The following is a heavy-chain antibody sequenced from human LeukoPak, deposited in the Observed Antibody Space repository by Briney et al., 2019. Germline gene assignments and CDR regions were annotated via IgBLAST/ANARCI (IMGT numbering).Heavy chain of an antibody. J-gene: IGHJ4*02. D-gene: IGHD3-3*01. V-gene: IGHV4-59*01. CDR3: ASRSSIWSGYQDTLYYFDS. CDR2: IYYSGST. CDR1: GGSISSYY. Sequence: SETLSLTCTVSGGSISSYYWSWIRQPPGKRLEWIGHIYYSGSTNYNPSLKSRVTISVDTSKNQFSPKLSSVTAADTAVYYCASRSSIWSGYQDTLYYFDSWGQGTLVTVSS.